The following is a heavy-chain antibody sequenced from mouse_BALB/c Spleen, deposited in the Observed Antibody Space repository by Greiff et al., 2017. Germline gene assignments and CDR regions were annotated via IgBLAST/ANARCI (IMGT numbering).Heavy chain of an antibody. J-gene: IGHJ2*01. CDR1: GFTFSSFG. V-gene: IGHV5-17*02. D-gene: IGHD1-1*02. CDR2: ISSGSSTI. CDR3: ARSLGGNYFDY. Sequence: EVNVVESGGGLVQPGGSRKLSCAASGFTFSSFGMHWVRQAPEKGLEWVAYISSGSSTIYYADTVKGRFTISRDNPKNTLFLQMTSLRSEDTAMYYCARSLGGNYFDYWGQGTTLTVSS.